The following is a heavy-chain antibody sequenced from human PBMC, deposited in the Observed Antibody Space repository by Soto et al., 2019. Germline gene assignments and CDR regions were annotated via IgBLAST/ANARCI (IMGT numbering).Heavy chain of an antibody. CDR3: ARENPLYGDYVGYRGCWFDP. CDR1: GYTFTGYY. J-gene: IGHJ5*02. V-gene: IGHV1-2*02. Sequence: QVQLVQSGAEVKKPGASVKVSCKASGYTFTGYYMHWVRQAPGQGLEWMGWINPNSGGTNYAQKFQGRVTMTRDTSISTAYMELSRLRSADTAVYYCARENPLYGDYVGYRGCWFDPWGQEPWSPSPQ. CDR2: INPNSGGT. D-gene: IGHD4-17*01.